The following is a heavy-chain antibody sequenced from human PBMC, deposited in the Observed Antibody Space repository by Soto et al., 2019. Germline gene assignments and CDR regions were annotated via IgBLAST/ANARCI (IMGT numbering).Heavy chain of an antibody. CDR1: GGSFKSGSYS. CDR2: VYHIGRT. V-gene: IGHV4-61*01. D-gene: IGHD3-3*01. J-gene: IGHJ4*02. CDR3: ARDFAYFDW. Sequence: PSETLSLTCTVSGGSFKSGSYSWSWIRQPPGKGLEWIGYVYHIGRTSYNPSLKSRVSISIATSKNQFSLKLDSVTAPDTAAYFCARDFAYFDWWGQGILVTVSS.